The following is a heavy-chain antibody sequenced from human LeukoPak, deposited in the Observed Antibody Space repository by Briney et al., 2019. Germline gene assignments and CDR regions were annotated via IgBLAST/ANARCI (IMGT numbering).Heavy chain of an antibody. V-gene: IGHV3-20*04. CDR2: INWNGGST. CDR1: GFTFSSYW. J-gene: IGHJ4*02. D-gene: IGHD6-19*01. Sequence: GGSLRLSCAASGFTFSSYWMSWVRQAPGKGLEWVSGINWNGGSTGYADSVKGRFTISRDNAKNSLYLQMNSLRAEDTALYYCARALAVAGTGDFDYWGQGTLVTVSS. CDR3: ARALAVAGTGDFDY.